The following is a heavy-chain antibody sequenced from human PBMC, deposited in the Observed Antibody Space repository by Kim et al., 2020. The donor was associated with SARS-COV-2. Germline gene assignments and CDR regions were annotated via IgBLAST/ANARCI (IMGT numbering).Heavy chain of an antibody. D-gene: IGHD2-15*01. J-gene: IGHJ3*02. CDR2: VNPSSGGA. Sequence: ASVKVSCKTSGFTFTGYHVHWVRQAPGQGLEWMGWVNPSSGGANLAQKFQARVTLTSQTAINTAYIEMKWLTSDDTAFYYCARGDIFDTWGQGTMVIVSS. CDR3: ARGDIFDT. CDR1: GFTFTGYH. V-gene: IGHV1-2*02.